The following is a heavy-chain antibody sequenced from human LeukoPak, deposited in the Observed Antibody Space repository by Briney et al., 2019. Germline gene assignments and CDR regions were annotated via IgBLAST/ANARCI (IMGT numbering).Heavy chain of an antibody. V-gene: IGHV4-30-2*01. J-gene: IGHJ5*02. CDR3: ARDLPTLIPGFDP. Sequence: SQTLSLTCTVSGGSISSGANYWSWIRQPPGRGLEWIGYISHSESAYYSPSLESRITISVDTSKNQFSLKLSSVTAADTAVYYCARDLPTLIPGFDPWGQGTLVTVSS. CDR2: ISHSESA. CDR1: GGSISSGANY.